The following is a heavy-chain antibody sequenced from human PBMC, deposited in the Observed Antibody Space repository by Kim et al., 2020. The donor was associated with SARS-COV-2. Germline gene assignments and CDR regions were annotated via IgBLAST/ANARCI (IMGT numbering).Heavy chain of an antibody. Sequence: GGSLRLSCAASGFTFSSYSMNWVRQAPGKGLEWVSSISSSSSYIYYADSVKGRFTISRDNAKNSLYLQMNSLRAEDTAVYYCARDDFWSGYYISEPYYGMDVWGQGTTVTVSS. CDR1: GFTFSSYS. J-gene: IGHJ6*02. CDR3: ARDDFWSGYYISEPYYGMDV. CDR2: ISSSSSYI. V-gene: IGHV3-21*01. D-gene: IGHD3-3*01.